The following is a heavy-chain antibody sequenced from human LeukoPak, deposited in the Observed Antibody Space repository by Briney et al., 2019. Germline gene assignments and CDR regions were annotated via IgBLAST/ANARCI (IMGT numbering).Heavy chain of an antibody. CDR1: GFTHRSNY. CDR3: ARGLAFDI. J-gene: IGHJ3*02. V-gene: IGHV3-53*01. D-gene: IGHD6-19*01. Sequence: GGPLRHSCAASGFTHRSNYMSWVRQAPGKGLEWVADIYSGGSPYYADSVKGRFTITRDNSMSTLYLQMNGVRDGDTGVYYCARGLAFDIWGQGTMVTVSS. CDR2: IYSGGSP.